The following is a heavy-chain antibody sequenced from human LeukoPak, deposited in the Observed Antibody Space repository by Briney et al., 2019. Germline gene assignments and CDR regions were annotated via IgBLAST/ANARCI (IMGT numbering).Heavy chain of an antibody. V-gene: IGHV3-74*01. Sequence: PGGSLRLSCAASGFTFSNYWMHWVRQAPGKGLVWVSRISSDGSSTNYVDSVKGRFTISRDNAKNTLYLQMNSLRAEDTAVYYCAEWGDAFDIWGQGTMVSVSS. CDR1: GFTFSNYW. CDR3: AEWGDAFDI. J-gene: IGHJ3*02. CDR2: ISSDGSST. D-gene: IGHD1-26*01.